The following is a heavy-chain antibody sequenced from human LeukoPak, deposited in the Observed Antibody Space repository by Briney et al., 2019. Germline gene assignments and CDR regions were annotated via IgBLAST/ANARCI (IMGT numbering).Heavy chain of an antibody. J-gene: IGHJ4*02. Sequence: PGGSLRLSCAASGFTFSSYAMHWVRQAPGKGLEYVSAISSNGGSTYYANSVKGRFTISRDNSKNTLYLQMGSLRAEDMAVYYCARWVYRNSDYDYAFDYWGQGTLVTVSS. CDR2: ISSNGGST. CDR1: GFTFSSYA. D-gene: IGHD5-12*01. V-gene: IGHV3-64*01. CDR3: ARWVYRNSDYDYAFDY.